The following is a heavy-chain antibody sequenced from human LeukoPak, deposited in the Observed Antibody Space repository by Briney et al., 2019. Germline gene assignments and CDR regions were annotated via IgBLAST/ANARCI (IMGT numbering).Heavy chain of an antibody. CDR2: IYTSGST. CDR3: ARGKGSGSYFGHFGMDL. D-gene: IGHD1-26*01. J-gene: IGHJ6*02. CDR1: GGSISSYY. Sequence: SETLSLTCTVSGGSISSYYWSWIRQPPGKGLEWIGRIYTSGSTNYNPSLKSRVTMSVDTSKNQFSLKLSSVTAADTAVYYCARGKGSGSYFGHFGMDLWGQGTTVTVSS. V-gene: IGHV4-4*07.